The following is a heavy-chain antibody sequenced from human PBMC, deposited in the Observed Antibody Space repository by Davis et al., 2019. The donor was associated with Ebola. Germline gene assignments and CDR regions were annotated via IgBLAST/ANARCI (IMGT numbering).Heavy chain of an antibody. CDR2: TYYNSKWFH. V-gene: IGHV6-1*01. CDR1: GDSVSTAG. Sequence: HSQTLSLTCAISGDSVSTAGWNWIRKSPSRGLEWLGRTYYNSKWFHDYAVSVKSRITIDPDTSKNQFSLQLNSVTPEDTAVYYCVRGWGRTGLGVWGQGTTVTVSS. J-gene: IGHJ6*02. CDR3: VRGWGRTGLGV. D-gene: IGHD1-26*01.